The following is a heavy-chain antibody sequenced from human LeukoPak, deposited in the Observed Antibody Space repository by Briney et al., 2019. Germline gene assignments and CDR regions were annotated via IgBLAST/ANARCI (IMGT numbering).Heavy chain of an antibody. CDR2: IHNDGDGP. CDR1: GFTFGNYW. Sequence: PGGSLTLSCAASGFTFGNYWTHWVRQAPGKGLVWVAHIHNDGDGPTYADSVKGRFTISRDNAKNTLYLQMNSLRAEDTAVYYCARDRPHNWFDPWGQGTLVTVSS. J-gene: IGHJ5*02. CDR3: ARDRPHNWFDP. V-gene: IGHV3-74*01.